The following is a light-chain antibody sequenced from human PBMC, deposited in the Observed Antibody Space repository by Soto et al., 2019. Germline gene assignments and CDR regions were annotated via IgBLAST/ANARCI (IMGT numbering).Light chain of an antibody. CDR3: QVWDSGSAHVV. Sequence: SYELTQPPSVSVAPGKTASISCGGNNIGRKGVHWYQQKPGQAPVLVIYSDTDLPPVIPDRFSGSNSANLATLTISRVEAGDEADYYCQVWDSGSAHVVFGGGTQLTVL. J-gene: IGLJ2*01. CDR1: NIGRKG. CDR2: SDT. V-gene: IGLV3-21*04.